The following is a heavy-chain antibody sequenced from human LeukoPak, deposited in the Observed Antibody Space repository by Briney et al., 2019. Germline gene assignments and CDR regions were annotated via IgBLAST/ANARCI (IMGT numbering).Heavy chain of an antibody. CDR2: IKQDGSEK. J-gene: IGHJ3*02. Sequence: PGGSLRLSCAASGFTFSNYWMSWVRQAPGKGLERVANIKQDGSEKYYVDSLKGRFTISRDNAKNSLYLQMNSLRAEDTAVYYCARGDYYDSSGYYTDAFDIWGQGTMVTVSS. CDR3: ARGDYYDSSGYYTDAFDI. CDR1: GFTFSNYW. V-gene: IGHV3-7*01. D-gene: IGHD3-22*01.